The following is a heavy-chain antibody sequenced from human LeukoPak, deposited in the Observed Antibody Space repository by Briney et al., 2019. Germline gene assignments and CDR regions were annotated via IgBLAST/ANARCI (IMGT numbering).Heavy chain of an antibody. CDR1: GFTFSSYG. CDR2: IRYDGSNK. CDR3: AKDALSMYYDILTGYYNNLWASSIFDY. D-gene: IGHD3-9*01. J-gene: IGHJ4*02. Sequence: GGSLRLSCAASGFTFSSYGMHWVRQAPGKGLEWVAFIRYDGSNKYYADSVKGRFTISRDNSKNTLYLQMNSLRAEDTAVYYCAKDALSMYYDILTGYYNNLWASSIFDYWGQGTLVTVSS. V-gene: IGHV3-30*02.